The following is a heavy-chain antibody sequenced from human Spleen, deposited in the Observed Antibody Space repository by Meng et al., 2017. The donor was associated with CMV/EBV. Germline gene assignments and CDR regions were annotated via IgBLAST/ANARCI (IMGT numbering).Heavy chain of an antibody. CDR3: ARDGTGWYGFDY. J-gene: IGHJ4*02. V-gene: IGHV4-59*01. CDR2: IYYSGST. D-gene: IGHD6-19*01. CDR1: GGSISGYF. Sequence: TCTVSGGSISGYFWSWIRQSPGKGLEWIGYIYYSGSTNYNPSLKSRVTISLDTSKNQFHLNVSSVTTADTALYFCARDGTGWYGFDYWGQGKLVTVSS.